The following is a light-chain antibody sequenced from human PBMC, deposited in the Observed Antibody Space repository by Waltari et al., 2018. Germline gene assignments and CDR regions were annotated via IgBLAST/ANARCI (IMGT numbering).Light chain of an antibody. CDR1: QSLLYRPNNQNY. J-gene: IGKJ4*01. Sequence: DIVMTQSPESLAVSLGERATINCKSSQSLLYRPNNQNYLTWYQRKPGQPPKLLISWVSIRESGVPDRFSGSGSGTDFTLTISSLQAEDVAVYYCQQSYTTPLTFGGGTRVEIK. CDR3: QQSYTTPLT. V-gene: IGKV4-1*01. CDR2: WVS.